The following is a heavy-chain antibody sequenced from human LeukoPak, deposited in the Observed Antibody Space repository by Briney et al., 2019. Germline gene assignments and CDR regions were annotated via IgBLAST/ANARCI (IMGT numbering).Heavy chain of an antibody. V-gene: IGHV1-8*01. CDR3: ARAIFGVAWFDP. D-gene: IGHD3-3*02. J-gene: IGHJ5*02. Sequence: ASVKVSCKASGNTFSTYDLIWVRQATGQGLEWMGWMNPNSGNTGYAQKFQGRVTMTRNTSISTAYMELGSLRSEDTAVYYCARAIFGVAWFDPWGQGTLVTVSS. CDR2: MNPNSGNT. CDR1: GNTFSTYD.